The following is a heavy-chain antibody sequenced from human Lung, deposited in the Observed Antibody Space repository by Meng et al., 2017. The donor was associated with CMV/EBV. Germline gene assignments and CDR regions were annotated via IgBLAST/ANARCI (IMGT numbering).Heavy chain of an antibody. CDR3: ATETFHDFGSGYVPFDY. D-gene: IGHD3-3*01. J-gene: IGHJ4*02. CDR2: INDDGSST. V-gene: IGHV3-74*01. Sequence: GESXKISXAASGFTFSKSWIHWVRQAPGKGLVWVSRINDDGSSTTYADSVKGRFTVSRDNAKDTLYLQMSSLRAEDTAVYYCATETFHDFGSGYVPFDYWGQGXLVTVSS. CDR1: GFTFSKSW.